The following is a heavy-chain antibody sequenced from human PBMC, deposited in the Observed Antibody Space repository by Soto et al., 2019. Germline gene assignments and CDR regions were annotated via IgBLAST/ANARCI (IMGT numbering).Heavy chain of an antibody. CDR2: ISYDGSNK. D-gene: IGHD1-26*01. V-gene: IGHV3-30-3*01. J-gene: IGHJ5*02. Sequence: GGSLRLSCAASGFTFSSYAMHWVRQAPGKGLEWVAVISYDGSNKYYADSVKGRFTISRDNSKNTLYLQMNSLRAEDTAVYYCAREWELLLFGNWFDPWGQGTLLTVST. CDR1: GFTFSSYA. CDR3: AREWELLLFGNWFDP.